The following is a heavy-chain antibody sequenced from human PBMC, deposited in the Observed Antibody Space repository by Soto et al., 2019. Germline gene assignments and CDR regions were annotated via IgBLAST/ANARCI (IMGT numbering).Heavy chain of an antibody. CDR1: GFTFSSYA. D-gene: IGHD6-13*01. CDR2: ISGSGGST. J-gene: IGHJ4*02. CDR3: AKGRLAADGYWVDY. V-gene: IGHV3-23*01. Sequence: GGSLRLSCAASGFTFSSYAMSWVRQAPGKGLEWVSAISGSGGSTYYADSVKGRFTISRDNSKNTLYLQMNSLRAEDTAVYYCAKGRLAADGYWVDYWGQGTLVTVSS.